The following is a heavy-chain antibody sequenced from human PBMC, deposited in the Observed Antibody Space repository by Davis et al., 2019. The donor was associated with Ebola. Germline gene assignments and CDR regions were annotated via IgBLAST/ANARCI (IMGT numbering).Heavy chain of an antibody. D-gene: IGHD3-9*01. CDR2: VYYSGST. J-gene: IGHJ6*02. CDR1: GGSVSSGSYY. Sequence: PSETLSLTCTVSGGSVSSGSYYWSWIRQPPGKGLEWIGYVYYSGSTNYNPSLTSRVTISVDTSKNQFSLKLSSVTAADTAVYYCARVPISGYYSDYYYGIDVWGQGTTVTVSS. V-gene: IGHV4-61*01. CDR3: ARVPISGYYSDYYYGIDV.